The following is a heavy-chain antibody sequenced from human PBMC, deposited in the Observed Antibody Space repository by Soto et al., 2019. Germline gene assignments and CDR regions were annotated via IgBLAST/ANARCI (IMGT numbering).Heavy chain of an antibody. V-gene: IGHV3-33*01. CDR1: GFTFSSYG. J-gene: IGHJ4*02. CDR2: IWYDGSNK. Sequence: GGSLRLSCAASGFTFSSYGMHWVRQAPGKGLEWVAVIWYDGSNKYYADSVKGRFTISRDNSKNTLYLQMNSLRAEDTAGYYCARGRSYCGGDCYEYYFDYWGQGTLVTVSS. D-gene: IGHD2-21*02. CDR3: ARGRSYCGGDCYEYYFDY.